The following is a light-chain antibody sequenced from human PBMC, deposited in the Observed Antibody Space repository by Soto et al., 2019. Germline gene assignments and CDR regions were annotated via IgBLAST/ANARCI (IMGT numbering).Light chain of an antibody. V-gene: IGKV1-33*01. CDR1: QDISNY. CDR3: EQYDYLPPYT. CDR2: DAS. J-gene: IGKJ2*01. Sequence: DIQMTQSPSSLSASVGDRVTITCQASQDISNYLNRYQHKPGKAPKLLIYDASNLEIGVPSRFSGSGSGTDFTFTISSLQPEDIATYDCEQYDYLPPYTCGQRTKLEIK.